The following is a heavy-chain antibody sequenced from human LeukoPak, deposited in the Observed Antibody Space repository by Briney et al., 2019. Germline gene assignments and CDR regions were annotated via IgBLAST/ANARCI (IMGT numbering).Heavy chain of an antibody. V-gene: IGHV3-21*01. Sequence: GGSLRLSCAPSGFTFSSYSMNWVRQAPEKGLEWVSSISSSSSYIYYGDSVKGRFTISRDNAKDSLYLQMNSLRAEDTAVYYCARDYEIYWGQGTLVTVSS. CDR2: ISSSSSYI. CDR3: ARDYEIY. J-gene: IGHJ4*02. D-gene: IGHD5-12*01. CDR1: GFTFSSYS.